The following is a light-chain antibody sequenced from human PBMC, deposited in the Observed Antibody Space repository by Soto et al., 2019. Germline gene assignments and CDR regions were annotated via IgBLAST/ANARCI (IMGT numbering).Light chain of an antibody. CDR1: QSVTTSY. CDR3: HQHGGSHRT. J-gene: IGKJ1*01. V-gene: IGKV3-20*01. CDR2: GAS. Sequence: IVLTQSPGTLSLSPGERATLSCRASQSVTTSYLAWYQQKPGQAPRLLIYGASVRATGLPDRFSGSGSGTDFTLTISRLEHEDFAVYYWHQHGGSHRTFGQAPKVDSK.